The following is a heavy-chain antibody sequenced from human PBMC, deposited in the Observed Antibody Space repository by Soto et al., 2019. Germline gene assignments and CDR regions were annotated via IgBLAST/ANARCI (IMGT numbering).Heavy chain of an antibody. CDR3: ARAGVGGQWLAGAYFDY. J-gene: IGHJ4*02. Sequence: QVQLVESGRGVVQPGRSLRLSCAASGFTFSSYAMHWVRQAPGKGLEWVAVISYDGSNKYYADSVKGRFTISRDNSKNTLYLQMNSLRAEDTAVYYCARAGVGGQWLAGAYFDYWGQGTLVTVSS. D-gene: IGHD6-19*01. CDR2: ISYDGSNK. V-gene: IGHV3-30-3*01. CDR1: GFTFSSYA.